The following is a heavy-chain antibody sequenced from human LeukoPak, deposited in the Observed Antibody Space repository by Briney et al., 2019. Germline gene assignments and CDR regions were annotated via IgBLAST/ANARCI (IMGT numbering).Heavy chain of an antibody. J-gene: IGHJ1*01. CDR1: GYTFTGYY. CDR3: ATDYYDSSGLFQH. D-gene: IGHD3-22*01. Sequence: ASVKVSCKASGYTFTGYYMHWVRQAPGQGLEWMGWINPNSGGTNYAQKFQGRVTMTEDTSTDTAYMELSSLRSEDTAAYYCATDYYDSSGLFQHWGQGTLVTVSS. V-gene: IGHV1-2*02. CDR2: INPNSGGT.